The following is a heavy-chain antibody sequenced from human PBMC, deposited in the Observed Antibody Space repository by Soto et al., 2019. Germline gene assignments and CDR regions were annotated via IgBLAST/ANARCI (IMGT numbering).Heavy chain of an antibody. V-gene: IGHV4-39*01. CDR2: IYHSGST. Sequence: SETLSLTCTVSGGSISSSSYYWGWIRQPPGKGLEWIGSIYHSGSTYYNPSLKSRVTISVDTSKNQFSLKLSSVTAADTAVYYCASDSSGWYGGTYGYWGQGTLVTVSA. D-gene: IGHD6-19*01. J-gene: IGHJ4*02. CDR1: GGSISSSSYY. CDR3: ASDSSGWYGGTYGY.